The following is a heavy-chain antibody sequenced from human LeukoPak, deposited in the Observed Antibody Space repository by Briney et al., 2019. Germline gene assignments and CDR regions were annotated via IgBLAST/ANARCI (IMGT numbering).Heavy chain of an antibody. CDR2: INNSGST. D-gene: IGHD2-2*01. CDR1: GGSFSGYY. Sequence: SETLSLTCAVYGGSFSGYYWSWIRQPPGKGLEWIGEINNSGSTSYNPSLKSRVTMSVDTSKNQFSLKLSSVTAADTAVYYCARLLGSKVERPDDEGFDVWGQGTRVTVSS. CDR3: ARLLGSKVERPDDEGFDV. V-gene: IGHV4-34*01. J-gene: IGHJ3*01.